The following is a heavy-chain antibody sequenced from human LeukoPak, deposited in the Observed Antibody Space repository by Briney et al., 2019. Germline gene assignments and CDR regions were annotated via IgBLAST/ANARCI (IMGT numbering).Heavy chain of an antibody. CDR3: ARGKRY. J-gene: IGHJ4*02. CDR2: INHSGST. Sequence: SETLSLTCAVYGGSFSGYYWSWIRQPPGKGLEWIGEINHSGSTNYNPSLKSRVTISVDTSKNQFSLKLSSVTAADTAVYYCARGKRYWGQGTLVTVSS. CDR1: GGSFSGYY. V-gene: IGHV4-34*01.